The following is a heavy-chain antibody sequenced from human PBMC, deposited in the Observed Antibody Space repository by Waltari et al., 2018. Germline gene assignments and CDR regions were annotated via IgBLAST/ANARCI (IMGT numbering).Heavy chain of an antibody. CDR1: GYSVTNYA. D-gene: IGHD1-7*01. V-gene: IGHV1-3*01. J-gene: IGHJ4*02. Sequence: QVQLVQSGTEVWKPGASVTVSCKASGYSVTNYAIHWVRQAPGQRLEWMGWINGGDGNVQDSQKFQDTVTITRDTSATTVYMKMSSLKSEDTAMYYCARSGNWNYDFDYWGQGTLVTVSS. CDR3: ARSGNWNYDFDY. CDR2: INGGDGNV.